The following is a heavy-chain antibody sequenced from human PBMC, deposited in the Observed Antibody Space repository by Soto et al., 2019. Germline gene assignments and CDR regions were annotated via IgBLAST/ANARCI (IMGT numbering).Heavy chain of an antibody. Sequence: HPGGSLRLSCAASGFTFSNFDMNWVRQAPGKGLEWVALISYDGSNIYYADSVKGRFAIPRDNSNNTLSLQMNSLRTEDTAVYYCAKDHFGPGSTGWYRLYYYYGMDVWGQGTTVTVSS. J-gene: IGHJ6*02. CDR3: AKDHFGPGSTGWYRLYYYYGMDV. V-gene: IGHV3-30*18. D-gene: IGHD6-19*01. CDR1: GFTFSNFD. CDR2: ISYDGSNI.